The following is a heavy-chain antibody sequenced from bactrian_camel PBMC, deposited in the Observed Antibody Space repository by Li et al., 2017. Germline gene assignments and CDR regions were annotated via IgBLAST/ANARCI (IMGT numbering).Heavy chain of an antibody. Sequence: VQLVESGGGLVQPGGSLRLSCVASGFTFGSLFMNWVRQAPGKGLEWVGVISSGGTAYYADSVKGRFTISRDSAKTTLYLQMNNLRPEDSAIYYCAAKRTCSFREYGFWGQGTQVTVS. CDR1: GFTFGSLF. CDR3: AAKRTCSFREYGF. CDR2: VISSGGTA. V-gene: IGHV3S40*01. J-gene: IGHJ4*01.